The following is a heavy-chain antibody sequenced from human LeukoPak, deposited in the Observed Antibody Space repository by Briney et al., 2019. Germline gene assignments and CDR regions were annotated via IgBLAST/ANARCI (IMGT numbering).Heavy chain of an antibody. CDR1: GVTFSGYA. CDR3: TDCSSTSCYDGNYYMDV. Sequence: PGGSLRLSCAASGVTFSGYAMHWVRKASGKGLEWVGRIRSKANSYATAYAASVKGRFTISRDDSKNTAYLQMNSLKTEDTAVYYCTDCSSTSCYDGNYYMDVWGKGTTVTVSS. V-gene: IGHV3-73*01. CDR2: IRSKANSYAT. D-gene: IGHD2-2*01. J-gene: IGHJ6*03.